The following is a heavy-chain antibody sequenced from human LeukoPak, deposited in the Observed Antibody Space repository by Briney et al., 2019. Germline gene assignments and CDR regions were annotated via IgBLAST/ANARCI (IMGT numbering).Heavy chain of an antibody. D-gene: IGHD5-18*01. V-gene: IGHV3-30*02. Sequence: PGGSLRLSCAASGFALSTYGMHWVRQAPGKGLEWVAFIRYDGNNKYYADSVKGRFTISRDNSKNTLYLQMNSLRAEDTAVYYCAKDLYSYSFKPFFDYWGQGTLVTVSS. CDR1: GFALSTYG. CDR3: AKDLYSYSFKPFFDY. J-gene: IGHJ4*02. CDR2: IRYDGNNK.